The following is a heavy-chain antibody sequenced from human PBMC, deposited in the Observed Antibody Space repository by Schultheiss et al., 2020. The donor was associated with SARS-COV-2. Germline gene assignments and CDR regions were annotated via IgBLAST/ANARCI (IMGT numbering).Heavy chain of an antibody. CDR1: GYTFTGYY. V-gene: IGHV1-2*02. CDR3: ARDGGITMIVVDHDAFDI. CDR2: INPNSGGT. Sequence: ASVKVSCKASGYTFTGYYMHWVRQAPGQGLEWMGWINPNSGGTNYAQKFQGRVTMTRDTSISTAYMELSRLISDDTAVYYCARDGGITMIVVDHDAFDIWGQGTMVTVSS. D-gene: IGHD3-22*01. J-gene: IGHJ3*02.